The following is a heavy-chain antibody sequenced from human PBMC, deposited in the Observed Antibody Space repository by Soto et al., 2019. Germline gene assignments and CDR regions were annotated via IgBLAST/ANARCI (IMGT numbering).Heavy chain of an antibody. CDR3: ASRTYLSPPGALCFDY. CDR1: GYSFTNSW. CDR2: IYPDDSDT. V-gene: IGHV5-51*01. Sequence: PGESLKISCKGSGYSFTNSWIGWVRQMPGKGLEWMGIIYPDDSDTRDSPSFQGQVSISVDKTITTAYLMWRSLKAPDTAMYYCASRTYLSPPGALCFDYWGQGSLVTVSS. J-gene: IGHJ4*02. D-gene: IGHD2-21*01.